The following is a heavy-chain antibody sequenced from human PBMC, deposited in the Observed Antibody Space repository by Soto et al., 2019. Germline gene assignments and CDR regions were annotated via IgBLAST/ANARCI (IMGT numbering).Heavy chain of an antibody. D-gene: IGHD7-27*01. V-gene: IGHV3-23*01. J-gene: IGHJ4*02. CDR2: ISGSGGST. CDR3: AKEVSLGSTVDLGY. Sequence: LRLSCAASGFTFSIFAMSWVRQSPGKGLEWVSTISGSGGSTYYADAVKGRFTISRDNSMGTLYLQMKSLRVEDTAIYYCAKEVSLGSTVDLGYWGQGALLTVSS. CDR1: GFTFSIFA.